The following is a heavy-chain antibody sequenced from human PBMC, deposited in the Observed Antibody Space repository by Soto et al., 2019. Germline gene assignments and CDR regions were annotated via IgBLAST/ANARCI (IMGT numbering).Heavy chain of an antibody. Sequence: KVSCKAAVGTFSSYAISWVRQAPGQGLEWMGGIIPIFGTANYAQKFQGRVTITADKSTSTAYMELSSLRSEDTAVYYCARATSGVHYGTDVRGQGTTVTVYS. CDR3: ARATSGVHYGTDV. V-gene: IGHV1-69*06. CDR2: IIPIFGTA. CDR1: VGTFSSYA. J-gene: IGHJ6*02. D-gene: IGHD7-27*01.